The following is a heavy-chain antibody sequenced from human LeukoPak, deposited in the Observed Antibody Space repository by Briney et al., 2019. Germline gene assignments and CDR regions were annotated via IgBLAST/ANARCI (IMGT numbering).Heavy chain of an antibody. Sequence: GGSLRLSCAASGFTFSSYAMSWVRQAPGKGLEWVSAIRGSGGSTYYADSVKGRFTISRDNSNNTVYLQMNSLRAEDTAVYYCARGRQNYGDYPYWGQGTLVTVSS. D-gene: IGHD4-17*01. CDR1: GFTFSSYA. V-gene: IGHV3-23*01. J-gene: IGHJ4*02. CDR3: ARGRQNYGDYPY. CDR2: IRGSGGST.